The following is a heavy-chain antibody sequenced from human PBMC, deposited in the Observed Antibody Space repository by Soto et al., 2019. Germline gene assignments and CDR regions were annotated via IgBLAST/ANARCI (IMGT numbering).Heavy chain of an antibody. CDR1: GFTFGDYA. CDR2: IRSKAYGGTT. D-gene: IGHD3-10*01. V-gene: IGHV3-49*03. Sequence: GGSLRLSCTASGFTFGDYAMSWFRQAPGKGLEWVGFIRSKAYGGTTEYAASVKGRFTISRDDSKSIAYLQMNSLKTEDTAVYYCTRDVLLWFGDPAYYYMDVWGKGTTVTVSS. CDR3: TRDVLLWFGDPAYYYMDV. J-gene: IGHJ6*03.